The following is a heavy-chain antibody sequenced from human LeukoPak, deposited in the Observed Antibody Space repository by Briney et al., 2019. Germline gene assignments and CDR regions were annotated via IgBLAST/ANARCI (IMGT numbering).Heavy chain of an antibody. V-gene: IGHV4-39*01. Sequence: SETLSLTCTVSGGSTSSSSYYWGWIRQPPGKGLEWIGSIYYSGSTYYNPSLKSRVTISVDTSKNQFSLKLSSVTAADTAEYYCASLSTLDYWGQGTLVTVSS. CDR1: GGSTSSSSYY. CDR2: IYYSGST. CDR3: ASLSTLDY. J-gene: IGHJ4*02.